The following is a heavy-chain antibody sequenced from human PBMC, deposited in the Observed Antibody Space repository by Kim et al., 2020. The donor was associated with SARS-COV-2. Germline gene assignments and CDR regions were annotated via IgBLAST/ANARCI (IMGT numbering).Heavy chain of an antibody. CDR1: GGSFSGYY. Sequence: SETLSLTCAVYGGSFSGYYWSWIRQPPGKGLEWIGEINHSGRTNYNPSLKSRVTISVDTSKNQFSLKLTSVTAADTAVYYCARRLPSTSGWGSHYCDLWGQRSLVSVSS. CDR3: ARRLPSTSGWGSHYCDL. CDR2: INHSGRT. J-gene: IGHJ1*01. V-gene: IGHV4-34*01. D-gene: IGHD3-10*01.